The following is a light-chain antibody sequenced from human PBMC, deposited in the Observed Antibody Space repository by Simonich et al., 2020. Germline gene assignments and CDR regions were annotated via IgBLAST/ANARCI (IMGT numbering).Light chain of an antibody. J-gene: IGKJ1*01. CDR3: QQYYSTPPWT. V-gene: IGKV4-1*01. Sequence: IVMTQSPDSLAVSLGGRATINCKSSQSVLYSSNNKNYLAWYQQKPGQPPKLLIYWASTRESGVPDRVSGRGSGTDFNLTISSLQAEDVAVYYCQQYYSTPPWTFGQGTKVEIK. CDR1: QSVLYSSNNKNY. CDR2: WAS.